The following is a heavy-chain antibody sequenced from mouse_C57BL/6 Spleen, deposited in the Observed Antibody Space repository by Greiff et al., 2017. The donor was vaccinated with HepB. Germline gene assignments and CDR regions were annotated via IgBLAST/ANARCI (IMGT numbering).Heavy chain of an antibody. CDR3: ARGGLLRAMDY. CDR2: IYPGSGNT. CDR1: GYSFTSYY. V-gene: IGHV1-66*01. D-gene: IGHD1-1*01. J-gene: IGHJ4*01. Sequence: QVQLQQSGPELVKPGASVKISCKASGYSFTSYYIHWVKQRPGQGLEWIGWIYPGSGNTKYNEKFKGKATLTADTSSSTAYMQLSSLTSEDSAVYYCARGGLLRAMDYWGQGTSVTVSS.